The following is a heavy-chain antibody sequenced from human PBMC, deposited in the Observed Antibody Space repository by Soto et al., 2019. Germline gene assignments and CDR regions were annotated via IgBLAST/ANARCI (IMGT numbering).Heavy chain of an antibody. CDR1: SSPINSRYY. Sequence: SETLSLTCTVSSSPINSRYYWGWIRQTPGKGLEWVASIYHSGSTHYNPSLKSRATISVDTSNNQFSLRLSSVTAADTAIYYCAGNTSGRNFDYWGQGTQATVSS. CDR2: IYHSGST. V-gene: IGHV4-38-2*02. D-gene: IGHD6-19*01. J-gene: IGHJ4*02. CDR3: AGNTSGRNFDY.